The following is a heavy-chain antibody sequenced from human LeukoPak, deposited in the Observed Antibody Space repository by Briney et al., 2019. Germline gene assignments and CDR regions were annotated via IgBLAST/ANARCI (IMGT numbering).Heavy chain of an antibody. V-gene: IGHV3-21*01. J-gene: IGHJ5*02. CDR3: ATLSSDSFDP. CDR2: ISSSSSYI. CDR1: GFTFSSYW. Sequence: TGGSLRLSCAASGFTFSSYWMHWVRQAPGKGLEWVSSISSSSSYIYYADSVKGRFTISRDNAKNSLYLQMNSLRDEDTAVYYCATLSSDSFDPWGQGTLVTVSS. D-gene: IGHD6-25*01.